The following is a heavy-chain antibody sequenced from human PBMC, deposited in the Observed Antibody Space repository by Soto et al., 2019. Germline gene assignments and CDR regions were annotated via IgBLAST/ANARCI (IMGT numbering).Heavy chain of an antibody. CDR2: IYSGGST. J-gene: IGHJ6*03. Sequence: GGSLRLSCAASGFTVSSNYMSWVRQAPGKGLEWVSVIYSGGSTYYADSVKGRFTISRDNSKNTLYLQMNSLRAEDTAVYYCARDPVPTYYYGSGSYWPSYYYYYYMDVWGKGTTVTVCS. V-gene: IGHV3-66*01. D-gene: IGHD3-10*01. CDR1: GFTVSSNY. CDR3: ARDPVPTYYYGSGSYWPSYYYYYYMDV.